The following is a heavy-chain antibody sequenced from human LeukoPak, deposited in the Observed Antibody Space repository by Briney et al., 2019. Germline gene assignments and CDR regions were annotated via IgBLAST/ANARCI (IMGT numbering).Heavy chain of an antibody. D-gene: IGHD3-22*01. Sequence: GGSLRLSCAASGFTFSSYGMSWVRQAPGKGLEWVSFIYSGGNTYYADSVKGRLTISRDNSKNTVHLQMNSLRAEDTAMYYCARRAGDYSHPYDYWGQGTLVTVSS. CDR1: GFTFSSYG. J-gene: IGHJ4*02. V-gene: IGHV3-53*01. CDR3: ARRAGDYSHPYDY. CDR2: IYSGGNT.